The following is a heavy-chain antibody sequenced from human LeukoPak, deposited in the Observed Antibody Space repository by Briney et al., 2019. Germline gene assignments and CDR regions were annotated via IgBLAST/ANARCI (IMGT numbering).Heavy chain of an antibody. V-gene: IGHV3-21*01. CDR2: ITPSSDHI. J-gene: IGHJ4*02. Sequence: KPGGSLRLSCAASGFFFSSSTMNWVRQAPGKGLEWVSSITPSSDHIYYADPVKGRFTVSRDNAKNSLYLQMNSLRAEDTAVYYCSAKPTGLDGWGQGTLVTVSS. CDR1: GFFFSSST. D-gene: IGHD1-14*01. CDR3: SAKPTGLDG.